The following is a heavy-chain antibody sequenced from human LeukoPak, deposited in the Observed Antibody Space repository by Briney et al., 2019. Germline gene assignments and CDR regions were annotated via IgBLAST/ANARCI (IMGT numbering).Heavy chain of an antibody. J-gene: IGHJ4*02. V-gene: IGHV1-2*06. D-gene: IGHD1-26*01. CDR3: ASLYDIVGTTVDY. CDR2: IDPNTGGT. CDR1: GYTFTNYY. Sequence: ASVKVSCKASGYTFTNYYIHWVRQAPGQGLEWMGRIDPNTGGTKSAKNFQGRVTMTRDTSISTAYMALSGLRSDDTAVYYCASLYDIVGTTVDYWGQGTLVTVSS.